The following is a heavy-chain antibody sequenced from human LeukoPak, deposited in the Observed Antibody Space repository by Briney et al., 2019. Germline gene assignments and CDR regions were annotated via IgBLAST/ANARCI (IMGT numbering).Heavy chain of an antibody. CDR2: ISSSSSYI. D-gene: IGHD2-2*01. Sequence: GGSLRLSCAASGFTFSSYAMSWVRQAPGKGLEWVSSISSSSSYIYYADSVKGRFTISRDNAKNSLYLQMNSLRAEDTAVYYCARDLSQPRGFDPWGQGTLVTVSS. CDR3: ARDLSQPRGFDP. CDR1: GFTFSSYA. V-gene: IGHV3-21*01. J-gene: IGHJ5*02.